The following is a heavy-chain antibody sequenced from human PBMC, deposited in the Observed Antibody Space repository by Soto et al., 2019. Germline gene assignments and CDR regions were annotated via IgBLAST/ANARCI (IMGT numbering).Heavy chain of an antibody. V-gene: IGHV1-18*01. CDR1: GYTFTSYG. J-gene: IGHJ6*02. Sequence: GAAVKVSCKASGYTFTSYGISWVRQAPGQGLEWMGWISAYNGNTNYAQKLQGRVTMTTDTSTSTAYMELRSLRSDDTAVYYCARDAYCSXTSCYSQHYYYYYGMDAWGQGTTVTVSS. CDR3: ARDAYCSXTSCYSQHYYYYYGMDA. CDR2: ISAYNGNT. D-gene: IGHD2-2*01.